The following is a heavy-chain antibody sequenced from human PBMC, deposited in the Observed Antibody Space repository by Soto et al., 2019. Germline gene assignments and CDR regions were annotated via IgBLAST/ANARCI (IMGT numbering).Heavy chain of an antibody. D-gene: IGHD6-13*01. Sequence: QVQLQQWGAGLLKPSETLSLTCAVYGGSFSGYYWSWIRQPPGKGLEWIGEINHSGSTKYNPSLNSRVTIADDTPKNSFSLKQRAVTAGDTAVYYWARPAITAVVSAFDYWGQGTLVTVSS. J-gene: IGHJ4*02. V-gene: IGHV4-34*01. CDR1: GGSFSGYY. CDR3: ARPAITAVVSAFDY. CDR2: INHSGST.